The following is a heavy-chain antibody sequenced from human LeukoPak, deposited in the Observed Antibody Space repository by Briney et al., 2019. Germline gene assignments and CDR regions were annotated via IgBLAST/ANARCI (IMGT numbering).Heavy chain of an antibody. D-gene: IGHD2-21*02. Sequence: ASVKVSCKASGGTFSSYAISWVRQAPGQGLEWMGGIIPIFGTANYAQKFLGRVTITADESTSTAYMELSSLRSEDTAVYYCARAGAYCGGDCYLDYWGQGTLVTVSS. CDR2: IIPIFGTA. CDR3: ARAGAYCGGDCYLDY. CDR1: GGTFSSYA. J-gene: IGHJ4*02. V-gene: IGHV1-69*13.